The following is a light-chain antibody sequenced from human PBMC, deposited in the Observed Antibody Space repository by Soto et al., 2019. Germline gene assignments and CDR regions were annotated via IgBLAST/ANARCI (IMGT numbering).Light chain of an antibody. V-gene: IGKV3-20*01. CDR2: GAS. J-gene: IGKJ1*01. CDR3: QQYGNSRWT. CDR1: QSVSSRY. Sequence: EIVLTQSPGTLSLSPGDRATLSCRASQSVSSRYLVWYQQKPGQAPRLLISGASTRATGIPDRFSGSGSGTDFTLTISRLEPEDFAVYYCQQYGNSRWTFGQGTKVEIK.